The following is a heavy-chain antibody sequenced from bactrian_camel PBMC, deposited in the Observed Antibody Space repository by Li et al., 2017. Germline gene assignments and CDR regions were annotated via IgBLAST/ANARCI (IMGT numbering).Heavy chain of an antibody. CDR1: GFTFSTNW. CDR3: AADGWVERDGRCDS. D-gene: IGHD3*01. V-gene: IGHV3S1*01. J-gene: IGHJ4*01. Sequence: HVQLVESGGGLVQPGGSLRLSCAASGFTFSTNWMSWVRQAPGKELEWVSTINTGDGTTGVAESLKGRFTISQDNAKNTVYLQMTDLKVEDTAVYYCAADGWVERDGRCDSLGQGTQVTVS. CDR2: INTGDGTT.